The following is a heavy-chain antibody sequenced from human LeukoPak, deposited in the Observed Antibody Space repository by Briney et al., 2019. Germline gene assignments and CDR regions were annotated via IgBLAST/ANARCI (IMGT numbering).Heavy chain of an antibody. CDR2: ISGDGVST. CDR1: GFSFDDYA. D-gene: IGHD3-10*01. J-gene: IGHJ6*02. V-gene: IGHV3-43*02. Sequence: GGSLRLSCAVSGFSFDDYAMHWVRQVPGKGLEWVSLISGDGVSTSYADSVKGRFTISRHSTKTSLYLQMNSLGTEDTALYYCAKDYRFNYGKDSLGYYGMDVWGQGTTVTVSS. CDR3: AKDYRFNYGKDSLGYYGMDV.